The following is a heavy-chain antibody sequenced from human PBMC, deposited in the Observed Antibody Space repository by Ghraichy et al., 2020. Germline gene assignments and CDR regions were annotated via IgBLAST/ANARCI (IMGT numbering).Heavy chain of an antibody. CDR1: GGSISSSSYY. J-gene: IGHJ3*02. V-gene: IGHV4-39*01. CDR2: IYYSGST. Sequence: ESLNISCTVSGGSISSSSYYWGWIRQPPGKGLEWIGSIYYSGSTYYNPSLKSRVTISVDTSKNQFSLKLSSVTAADTAVYYCASIYDSSGLDAFDIWGQGTMVTVSS. CDR3: ASIYDSSGLDAFDI. D-gene: IGHD3-22*01.